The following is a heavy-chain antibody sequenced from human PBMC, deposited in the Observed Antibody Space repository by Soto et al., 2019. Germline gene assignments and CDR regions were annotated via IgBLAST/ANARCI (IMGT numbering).Heavy chain of an antibody. CDR2: IYYSGST. D-gene: IGHD3-22*01. J-gene: IGHJ6*02. Sequence: SETLSLTCTVSGGSTSSGGYYWSWIRQHPGKGLEWIGYIYYSGSTYYNPSLKSRVTISVDTSKNQFSLKLSSVTAADTAVYYCARDKGSPPMIAVAKKNYYYDYGMDVWGQGTTVTVSS. V-gene: IGHV4-31*03. CDR1: GGSTSSGGYY. CDR3: ARDKGSPPMIAVAKKNYYYDYGMDV.